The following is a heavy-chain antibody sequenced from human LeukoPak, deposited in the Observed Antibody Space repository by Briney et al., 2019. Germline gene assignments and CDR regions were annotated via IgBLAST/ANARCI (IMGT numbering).Heavy chain of an antibody. CDR2: ISWNSGSI. CDR3: AKDLGANGMDV. CDR1: GFTFDDYA. Sequence: PGRSLRLSCAASGFTFDDYAMHWVRQAPGKGLEWVSGISWNSGSIGYADSVKGRFTISRDNAKNSLYLQMNSLRAEDTALYYCAKDLGANGMDVWGQGTTVTVSS. V-gene: IGHV3-9*01. D-gene: IGHD1-26*01. J-gene: IGHJ6*02.